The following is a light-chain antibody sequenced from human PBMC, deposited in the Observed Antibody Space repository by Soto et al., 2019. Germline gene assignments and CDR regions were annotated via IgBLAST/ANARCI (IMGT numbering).Light chain of an antibody. Sequence: DIQMTHSPSTLSASVGYIVTITFRASQSIGRWLAWFQQKPGKAPNLLIYEASTLESGVPSRFSGSGSGKEFTLTISSLQSDDFASYYCKQYNRYWKFGEGTKVDIK. CDR3: KQYNRYWK. CDR2: EAS. V-gene: IGKV1-5*03. J-gene: IGKJ1*01. CDR1: QSIGRW.